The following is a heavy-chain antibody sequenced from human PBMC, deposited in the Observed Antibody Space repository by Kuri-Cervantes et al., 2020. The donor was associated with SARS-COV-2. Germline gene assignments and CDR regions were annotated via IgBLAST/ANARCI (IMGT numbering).Heavy chain of an antibody. V-gene: IGHV4-61*01. Sequence: SETLSLTCTVSGGSISSGSYYWSWIRQPPGKGLEWIGYIYYSGSTNYNPSLKSRVTISVDTSKNQFSLKLSSVTAADTAVYYCASLGYCSSTSCYGWYFDLWGRGTLVTVSS. J-gene: IGHJ2*01. CDR3: ASLGYCSSTSCYGWYFDL. CDR1: GGSISSGSYY. D-gene: IGHD2-2*01. CDR2: IYYSGST.